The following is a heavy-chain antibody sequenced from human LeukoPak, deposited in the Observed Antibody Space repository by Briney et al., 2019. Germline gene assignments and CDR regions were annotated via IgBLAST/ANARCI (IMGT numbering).Heavy chain of an antibody. CDR1: GFTFSMYW. D-gene: IGHD3-10*01. J-gene: IGHJ1*01. CDR3: TRAPSEIGSYYPEYFRH. V-gene: IGHV3-74*01. CDR2: IKSDGST. Sequence: GGSLRLSCAASGFTFSMYWMHWVRQAPGKGLVWVSRIKSDGSTNYAGSVKGRFTISRDNAKNTVSLQMNSLRPEDTGVYYCTRAPSEIGSYYPEYFRHWGQGTLVTVSS.